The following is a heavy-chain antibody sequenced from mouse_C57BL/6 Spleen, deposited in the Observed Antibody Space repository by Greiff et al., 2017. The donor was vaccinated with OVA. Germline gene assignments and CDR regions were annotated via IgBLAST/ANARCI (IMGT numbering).Heavy chain of an antibody. D-gene: IGHD2-3*01. J-gene: IGHJ2*01. CDR3: ARDGYYNFDY. Sequence: VQLQQSGAELVRPGSSVKLSCKASGYTFTSYWMHWVKQRPIQGLEWIGNIDPSDSETHYNQKFKDKATLTVDKSSSTAYMQLSSLTSEDSAVYYCARDGYYNFDYWGQGTTLTVSS. CDR1: GYTFTSYW. V-gene: IGHV1-52*01. CDR2: IDPSDSET.